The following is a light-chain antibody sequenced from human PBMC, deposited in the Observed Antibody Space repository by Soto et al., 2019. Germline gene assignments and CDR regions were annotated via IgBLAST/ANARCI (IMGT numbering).Light chain of an antibody. J-gene: IGKJ2*01. V-gene: IGKV3D-11*01. Sequence: EIVLTQSPATLSLSPGERATLSCRASQGISSYLAWYQQKPGQAPRLLIYDASNRATGIPARFSGSGPGTDFTLTTSSLEPEDFAVYYCQQRSNWPYTFGQGTKLEIK. CDR2: DAS. CDR3: QQRSNWPYT. CDR1: QGISSY.